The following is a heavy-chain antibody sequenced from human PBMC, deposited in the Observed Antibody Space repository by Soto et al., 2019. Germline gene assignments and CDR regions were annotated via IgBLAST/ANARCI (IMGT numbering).Heavy chain of an antibody. D-gene: IGHD5-12*01. CDR2: IKSKTDGGTT. J-gene: IGHJ4*02. CDR3: TPDIVATLPFDY. V-gene: IGHV3-15*01. CDR1: GFTFSNAW. Sequence: KPGGSLRLSCAASGFTFSNAWMSWVRQAPGKGLEWVGRIKSKTDGGTTDYAAPVKGRFTISRDDSKNTLYLQMNSLKTEDTAVYYCTPDIVATLPFDYWGQGTLVTVSS.